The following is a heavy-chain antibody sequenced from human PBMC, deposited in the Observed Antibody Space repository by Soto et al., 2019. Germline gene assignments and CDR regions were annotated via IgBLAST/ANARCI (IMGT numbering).Heavy chain of an antibody. CDR3: ARDRESSALGYGMDV. Sequence: QVQLVESGGGVVQPGRSLRLSCAASGFTFSSYAMHWVRQAPGKGLEWVAVISYDGSNKYYADSVKGRFTISRDNSKNTLYLQMNSLRAEDTAVYYCARDRESSALGYGMDVWGQGTTVTVSS. D-gene: IGHD6-25*01. CDR2: ISYDGSNK. V-gene: IGHV3-30-3*01. J-gene: IGHJ6*02. CDR1: GFTFSSYA.